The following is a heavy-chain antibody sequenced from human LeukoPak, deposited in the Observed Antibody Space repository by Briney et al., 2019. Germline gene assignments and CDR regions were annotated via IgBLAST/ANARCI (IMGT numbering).Heavy chain of an antibody. CDR2: IRSTSSSI. CDR3: GFGMKKGPDVFDI. V-gene: IGHV3-21*01. D-gene: IGHD3-16*01. Sequence: GGSLRLSCAASEFTFSSYTMNWVRQAPGKGLEWVSSIRSTSSSIYYADSVKGRFTISRDNAKNSLYLQMNNMGAEDTAVYYCGFGMKKGPDVFDIWGQGTMVTVSS. J-gene: IGHJ3*02. CDR1: EFTFSSYT.